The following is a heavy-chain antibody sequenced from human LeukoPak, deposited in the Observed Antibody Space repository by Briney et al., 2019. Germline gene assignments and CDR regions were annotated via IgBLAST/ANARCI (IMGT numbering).Heavy chain of an antibody. CDR1: GGTFSSYA. J-gene: IGHJ4*02. D-gene: IGHD3-22*01. CDR3: ARDRVSGNYYDSSGYYC. V-gene: IGHV1-69*04. CDR2: IIPILGIA. Sequence: GSSVKVSCKASGGTFSSYAISWVRQAPGQGLEWMGRIIPILGIANYAQKFRGRVTITADKSTSTAYMELSSLRSEDTAVYYCARDRVSGNYYDSSGYYCWGQGTLVTVSS.